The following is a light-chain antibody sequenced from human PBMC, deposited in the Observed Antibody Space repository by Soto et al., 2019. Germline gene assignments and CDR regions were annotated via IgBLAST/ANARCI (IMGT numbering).Light chain of an antibody. V-gene: IGLV1-40*01. Sequence: QSVLTQPPSVSGAPGQRVTISCTGSSSNIGAGYDVHWYQQLPGTAPKLLIYGNSNRPSGVPDRFSGYKSGTSASLAITGLQAEDEADYYCQSYDSSLSGNVVFGGGTKLT. CDR3: QSYDSSLSGNVV. CDR2: GNS. J-gene: IGLJ2*01. CDR1: SSNIGAGYD.